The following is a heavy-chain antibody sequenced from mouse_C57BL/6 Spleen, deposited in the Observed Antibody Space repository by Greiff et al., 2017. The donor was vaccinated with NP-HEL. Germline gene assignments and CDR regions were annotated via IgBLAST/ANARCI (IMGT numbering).Heavy chain of an antibody. J-gene: IGHJ1*03. CDR3: SRGTTVVFYWYFDV. V-gene: IGHV1-55*01. Sequence: VQLQQPGAELVKPGASVKMSCKASGYTFTSYWITWVKQRPGQGLEWIGDIYPGSGSTNYNEKFKSKATLTVDTSSSTAYMQLSSLTSEDSAVYYCSRGTTVVFYWYFDVWGTGTTVTVSS. CDR1: GYTFTSYW. D-gene: IGHD1-1*01. CDR2: IYPGSGST.